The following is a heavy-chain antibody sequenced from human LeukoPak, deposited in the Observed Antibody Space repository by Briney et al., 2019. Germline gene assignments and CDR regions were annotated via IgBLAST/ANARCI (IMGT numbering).Heavy chain of an antibody. D-gene: IGHD6-19*01. Sequence: ASVKVSCKASGYTFTSYYMHWVRQAPGQGLEWMGIINPSGGSTSYAQKFQGRVTVTRDMSTSTVYMELSSLRSEDTAVYYCAKGIGEQWLDRDFDYWGQGTLVTVSS. CDR3: AKGIGEQWLDRDFDY. V-gene: IGHV1-46*01. CDR1: GYTFTSYY. J-gene: IGHJ4*02. CDR2: INPSGGST.